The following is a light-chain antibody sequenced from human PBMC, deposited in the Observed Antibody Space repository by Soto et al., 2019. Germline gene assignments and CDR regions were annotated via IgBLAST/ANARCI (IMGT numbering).Light chain of an antibody. Sequence: DIQMTQSPSTLSASVGDRVTITCRASQSVSTRVAWYQQKPGKAPKLLVYDASSLQTGVPSRFSGSGSGAEFTLTISSLQPDDVATYYCQQYQSYSETFGHGTKVEIK. J-gene: IGKJ1*01. V-gene: IGKV1-5*01. CDR3: QQYQSYSET. CDR1: QSVSTR. CDR2: DAS.